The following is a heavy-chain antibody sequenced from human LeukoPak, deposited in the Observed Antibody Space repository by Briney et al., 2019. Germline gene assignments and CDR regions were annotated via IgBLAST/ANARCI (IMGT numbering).Heavy chain of an antibody. D-gene: IGHD3-3*01. CDR3: ARDLWEWLSAPYYYYYGMDV. Sequence: SETLSLTCAVYGGSFSGYYWSWIRQPPGKGLEWIGEINHSGSTNYNPSLKSRVTISVDTSKNQFSLKLSSVTAADTAVYYCARDLWEWLSAPYYYYYGMDVWGQGTTVTVSS. CDR1: GGSFSGYY. V-gene: IGHV4-34*01. J-gene: IGHJ6*02. CDR2: INHSGST.